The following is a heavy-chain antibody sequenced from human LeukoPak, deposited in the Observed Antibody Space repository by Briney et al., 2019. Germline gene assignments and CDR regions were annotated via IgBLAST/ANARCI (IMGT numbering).Heavy chain of an antibody. Sequence: ASVKVSCKVSGYTLTELSMHWVRQAPGKGLEWMGGFDPEDGETIYAQKFQGRVTMTRDTSTSTVYMEPSSLRSEDTAVYYCARAEIAAAGIVYFDYWGQGTLVTVSS. D-gene: IGHD6-13*01. J-gene: IGHJ4*02. CDR3: ARAEIAAAGIVYFDY. V-gene: IGHV1-24*01. CDR2: FDPEDGET. CDR1: GYTLTELS.